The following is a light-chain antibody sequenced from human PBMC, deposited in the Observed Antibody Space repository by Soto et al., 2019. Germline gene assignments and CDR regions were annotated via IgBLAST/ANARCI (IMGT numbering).Light chain of an antibody. CDR1: QSFNSNY. CDR2: GAS. V-gene: IGKV3D-20*02. J-gene: IGKJ5*01. Sequence: EIWLTQFPGTLSLSPGERATLSCTASQSFNSNYLAWYQQKPGQAPRLLIYGASTRATGIPDRFSGSGSGTDFTLTISSLEPEDFAVYFCQQRSNWPPITFGQGTRLEIK. CDR3: QQRSNWPPIT.